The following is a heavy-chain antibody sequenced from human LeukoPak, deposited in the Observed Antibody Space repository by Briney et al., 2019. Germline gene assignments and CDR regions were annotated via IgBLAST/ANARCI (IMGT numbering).Heavy chain of an antibody. V-gene: IGHV4-61*02. CDR1: GGSISSVSYY. CDR3: ARVRSSSGWYAY. D-gene: IGHD6-19*01. Sequence: PSQTLSLTCTVSGGSISSVSYYWSWIRQPAGKGLEWVGRIYTSGSTNYNPSLKSRVTISVDTSKNQFSLKLSSVTAADTAVYYCARVRSSSGWYAYWGQGTLVTVSS. J-gene: IGHJ4*02. CDR2: IYTSGST.